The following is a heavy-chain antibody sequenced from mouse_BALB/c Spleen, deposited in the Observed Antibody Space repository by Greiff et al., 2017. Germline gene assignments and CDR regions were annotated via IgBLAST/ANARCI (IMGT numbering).Heavy chain of an antibody. J-gene: IGHJ3*01. CDR3: ARHGGTTATWFAY. Sequence: EVMLVESGGGLVKPGGSLKLSCAASGFTFSDYYMYWVRQTPEKRLEWVATISDGGSYTYYPDSVKGRFTISRDTAKNNLYLQMSSLKSEDTAMYYCARHGGTTATWFAYWGQGTLVTVSA. CDR1: GFTFSDYY. D-gene: IGHD1-2*01. V-gene: IGHV5-4*02. CDR2: ISDGGSYT.